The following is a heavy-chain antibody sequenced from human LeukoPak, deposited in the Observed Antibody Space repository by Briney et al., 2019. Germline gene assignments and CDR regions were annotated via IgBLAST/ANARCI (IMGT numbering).Heavy chain of an antibody. D-gene: IGHD2-21*01. J-gene: IGHJ4*02. V-gene: IGHV1-8*01. CDR3: ASSLPVAIDLDY. Sequence: GASVKVSCKASGYTFTSYDINWVRQATGQGLEWMGWMNPNSGNTGYAQKFQGRVTMTRNTSISTAYMELSSLRSEDTAVYYCASSLPVAIDLDYWGQGTLVTVSS. CDR1: GYTFTSYD. CDR2: MNPNSGNT.